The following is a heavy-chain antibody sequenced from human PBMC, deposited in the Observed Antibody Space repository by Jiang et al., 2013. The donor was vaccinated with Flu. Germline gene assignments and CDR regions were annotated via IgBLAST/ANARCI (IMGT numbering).Heavy chain of an antibody. J-gene: IGHJ5*02. CDR1: SYA. Sequence: SYAMSWVRQAPGKGLEWVSAISGSGGSTYYADSVKGRFTISRDNSKNTLYLQMNSLRAEDTAVYYCAKDSRGSSCPWGQGTLVTVSS. V-gene: IGHV3-23*01. CDR2: ISGSGGST. D-gene: IGHD1-26*01. CDR3: AKDSRGSSCP.